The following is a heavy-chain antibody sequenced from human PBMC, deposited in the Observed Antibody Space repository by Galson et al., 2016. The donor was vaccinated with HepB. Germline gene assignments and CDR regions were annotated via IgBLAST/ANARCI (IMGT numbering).Heavy chain of an antibody. V-gene: IGHV3-23*01. CDR3: GGHGGNSA. D-gene: IGHD4-23*01. CDR1: GFTLGDNA. J-gene: IGHJ4*02. CDR2: IRGSGTT. Sequence: SLRLSCAASGFTLGDNAMTWIRQAPGKGLEWVSDIRGSGTTYYAESMKGRFTISRDNSKNTLSLEMNSLRVEDTAMYYCGGHGGNSAWGQGTLVVVSP.